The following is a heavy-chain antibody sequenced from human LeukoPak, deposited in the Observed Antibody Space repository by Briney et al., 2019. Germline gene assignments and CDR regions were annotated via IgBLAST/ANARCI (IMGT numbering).Heavy chain of an antibody. J-gene: IGHJ4*02. CDR1: GFTFSSYG. CDR3: AKDLIGLHSGGWYLMLDY. D-gene: IGHD6-19*01. V-gene: IGHV3-30*18. CDR2: ISYDGSNK. Sequence: GGSLRLSCAASGFTFSSYGMHWVRQAPGKGLEWVAVISYDGSNKYYADSVKGRFTISRDNSKNTLYLQMNSLRAEDTAVYYCAKDLIGLHSGGWYLMLDYWGQGTLVTVSS.